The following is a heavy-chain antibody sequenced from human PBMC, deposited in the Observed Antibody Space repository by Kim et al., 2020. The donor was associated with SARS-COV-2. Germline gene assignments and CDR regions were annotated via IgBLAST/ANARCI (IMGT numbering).Heavy chain of an antibody. CDR2: ISYDGSNK. CDR1: GFTFSSYG. D-gene: IGHD6-6*01. V-gene: IGHV3-30*18. Sequence: GGSLRLSCAASGFTFSSYGMHWVRQAPGKGLEWVAVISYDGSNKYYADSVKGRFTISRDNSKNTLYLQMNSLRAEDTAVYYCAKDSVAARPDEYYYYYYGMDVRGQGTTVTVSS. J-gene: IGHJ6*02. CDR3: AKDSVAARPDEYYYYYYGMDV.